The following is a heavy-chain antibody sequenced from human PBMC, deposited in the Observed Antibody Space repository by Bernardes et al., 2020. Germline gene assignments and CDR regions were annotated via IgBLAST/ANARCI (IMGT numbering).Heavy chain of an antibody. CDR2: LSGGGGST. D-gene: IGHD6-6*01. CDR1: GFTFSNYD. J-gene: IGHJ3*02. CDR3: AKPPDSSPWGAFHI. Sequence: GGSLRLSCAASGFTFSNYDMSWVRQTPGKGLEWVSALSGGGGSTRYADSVKGRFTISRDNSKNTLYLQMNSLRAEDTAVYYCAKPPDSSPWGAFHIWGQGTLVTVSS. V-gene: IGHV3-23*01.